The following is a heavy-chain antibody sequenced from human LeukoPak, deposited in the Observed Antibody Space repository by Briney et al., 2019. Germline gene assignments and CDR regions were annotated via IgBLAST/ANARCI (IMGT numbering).Heavy chain of an antibody. V-gene: IGHV3-30*02. CDR3: AKDPRRSIVVVVAATAPTGFDP. CDR2: IRYDGSNK. D-gene: IGHD2-15*01. J-gene: IGHJ5*02. Sequence: PGGSLRLSCAASGFTFSSYGMHWVRQAPGKGLEWVAFIRYDGSNKYYADSVKGRFTISRDNSKNTLYLQMNSLRAEDTAVYYCAKDPRRSIVVVVAATAPTGFDPWGQGTLVTVSS. CDR1: GFTFSSYG.